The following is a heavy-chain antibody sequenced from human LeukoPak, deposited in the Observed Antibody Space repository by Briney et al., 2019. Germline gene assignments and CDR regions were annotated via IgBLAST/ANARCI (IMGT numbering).Heavy chain of an antibody. D-gene: IGHD6-19*01. CDR2: INTNTGNP. CDR3: ARVAPPYSSGWYYDAFDI. Sequence: ASVKVSCKASGYTFTSYGISWVRQAPGQGLEWMGWINTNTGNPTYAQGFTGRFVFSLDTSVSTAYLQISSLKAEDTAVYYCARVAPPYSSGWYYDAFDIWGQGTMVTVSS. J-gene: IGHJ3*02. CDR1: GYTFTSYG. V-gene: IGHV7-4-1*02.